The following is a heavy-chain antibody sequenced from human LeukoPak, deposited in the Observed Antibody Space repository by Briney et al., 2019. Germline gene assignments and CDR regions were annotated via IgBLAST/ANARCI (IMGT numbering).Heavy chain of an antibody. V-gene: IGHV3-7*01. CDR3: ARDNNAAFDI. D-gene: IGHD2-2*01. CDR2: IKPDGSEQ. Sequence: PGGSLRLSCAASGFTFSSYAMSWVRQAPGKGLEWVANIKPDGSEQYYVDSVRGRFTVSRDNAKNSLYLQMNSLSAEDTAVYYCARDNNAAFDIWGLGTMVTVSS. CDR1: GFTFSSYA. J-gene: IGHJ3*02.